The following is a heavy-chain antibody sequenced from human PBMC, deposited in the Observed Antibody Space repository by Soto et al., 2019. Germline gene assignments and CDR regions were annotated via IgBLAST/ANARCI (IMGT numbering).Heavy chain of an antibody. D-gene: IGHD3-9*01. CDR3: ARRGLTNHYYYGMDV. V-gene: IGHV3-74*01. J-gene: IGHJ6*02. Sequence: EVQLVESGGGLVQPGGSLRLSCAASGFTFSSYWMHWVRQAPGKGLVWVSRINSDGSSTSYADSVKGRFTISRDNSKNTLYLQMNSLRAEDTAVYYCARRGLTNHYYYGMDVWGQGTTVTVSS. CDR2: INSDGSST. CDR1: GFTFSSYW.